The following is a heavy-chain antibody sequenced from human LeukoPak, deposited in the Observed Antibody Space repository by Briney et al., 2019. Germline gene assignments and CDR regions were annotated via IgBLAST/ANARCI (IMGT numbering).Heavy chain of an antibody. J-gene: IGHJ6*03. CDR1: GFIFSNYA. CDR2: ISNDGSDK. Sequence: GGSLRLSCAASGFIFSNYAMYWVRQAPGKGLEWVTVISNDGSDKYYADSVKGRFTISRDNSKNTLYLQMNSLRAEDTAVYYCARDGDTVLTRGYYYYMDVWGKGTTVTVSS. V-gene: IGHV3-30*04. CDR3: ARDGDTVLTRGYYYYMDV. D-gene: IGHD4-23*01.